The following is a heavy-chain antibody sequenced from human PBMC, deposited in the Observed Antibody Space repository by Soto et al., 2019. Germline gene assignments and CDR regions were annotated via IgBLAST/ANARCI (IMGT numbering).Heavy chain of an antibody. D-gene: IGHD2-8*01. V-gene: IGHV4-34*01. J-gene: IGHJ6*02. CDR3: ARKRVSLMVYALYYYGMDV. CDR2: INHSGST. Sequence: SETLSLTCAVYGGSFSGYYWSWIRQPPGKGLEWIGEINHSGSTNYNPSLKSRVTISVDTSKNQFSLKLSSVTAADTAVYYCARKRVSLMVYALYYYGMDVWGQGTTVTVSS. CDR1: GGSFSGYY.